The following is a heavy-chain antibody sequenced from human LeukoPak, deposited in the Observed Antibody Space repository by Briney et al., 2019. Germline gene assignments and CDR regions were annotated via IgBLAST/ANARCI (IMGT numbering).Heavy chain of an antibody. CDR3: ARGGGRYSYGQGWFDP. CDR2: INPNSGGT. CDR1: GYTFTGYY. Sequence: GASVKVSCKASGYTFTGYYMHWVRQAPGQGLEWMGWINPNSGGTNYAQKFQGWVTMTRDTSISTAYMELSRLRSDDTAVYYCARGGGRYSYGQGWFDPWGQGTLVTVSS. D-gene: IGHD5-18*01. J-gene: IGHJ5*02. V-gene: IGHV1-2*04.